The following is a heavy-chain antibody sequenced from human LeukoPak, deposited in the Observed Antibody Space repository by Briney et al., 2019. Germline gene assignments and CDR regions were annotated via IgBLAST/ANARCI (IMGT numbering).Heavy chain of an antibody. J-gene: IGHJ5*02. V-gene: IGHV4-59*08. CDR2: IYHTGST. CDR1: GGSISGFY. D-gene: IGHD2-2*01. CDR3: ARAVAGGNRYCSSTSCYPGRFDP. Sequence: PSETLSLTCTVSGGSISGFYWSWIRQPPGKGLEWIGYIYHTGSTNYNPSLKSRVTISVDTSKNQFSLKLSSVTAADTAVYYCARAVAGGNRYCSSTSCYPGRFDPWGQGTLVTVSS.